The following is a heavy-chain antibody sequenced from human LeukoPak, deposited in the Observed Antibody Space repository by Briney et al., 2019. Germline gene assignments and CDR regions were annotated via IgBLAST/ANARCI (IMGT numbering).Heavy chain of an antibody. CDR1: GYSFTIYW. CDR3: ARRGSRGYSYEV. CDR2: IYPGDSDT. V-gene: IGHV5-51*01. J-gene: IGHJ4*02. Sequence: GESLKISCKASGYSFTIYWIAWVRQLPGKGLEWMGIIYPGDSDTRYSPSFQGQVTISADKSISTAYLQWNTLKASDTAMYYCARRGSRGYSYEVWGQGTLVSVSS. D-gene: IGHD5-18*01.